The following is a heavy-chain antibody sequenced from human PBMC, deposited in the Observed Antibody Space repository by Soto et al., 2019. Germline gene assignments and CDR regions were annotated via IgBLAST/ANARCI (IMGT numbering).Heavy chain of an antibody. D-gene: IGHD3-22*01. V-gene: IGHV1-69*01. CDR2: IIPIFGTA. CDR1: GGTFSSYA. CDR3: ARTPSKRQITMIQGEYYYGMDV. Sequence: QVQLVQSGAEVKKPGSSVKVSCKASGGTFSSYAISWVRQAPGQGLEWMGGIIPIFGTANYAQKFQGRVTSTADEATGTAYMELSSRRSEDTDVYDCARTPSKRQITMIQGEYYYGMDVWGQGTTVTDSS. J-gene: IGHJ6*02.